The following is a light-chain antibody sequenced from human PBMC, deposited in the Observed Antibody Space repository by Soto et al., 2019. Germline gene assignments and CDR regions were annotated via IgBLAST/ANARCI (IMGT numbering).Light chain of an antibody. J-gene: IGKJ1*01. CDR2: GAS. CDR1: QSVSSN. CDR3: QQDNNWPPWT. V-gene: IGKV3-15*01. Sequence: EIVMTQYPATLSVSPGERATLSCRASQSVSSNLAWYQQKPGQAPRLLIYGASTRATGIPARFSGSGSGTEFTLTISSLQSEDFAVYYFQQDNNWPPWTFGQGTKVEIK.